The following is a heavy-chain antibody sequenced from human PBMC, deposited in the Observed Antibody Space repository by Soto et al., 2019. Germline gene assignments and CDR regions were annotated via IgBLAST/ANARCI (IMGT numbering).Heavy chain of an antibody. CDR3: ARDSTPPDCWGFDY. J-gene: IGHJ4*02. D-gene: IGHD2-2*01. V-gene: IGHV3-33*01. CDR2: IWYDGSNK. CDR1: GVTFSSYG. Sequence: QVQLVESGGGVVQPGRSLRLSCAASGVTFSSYGMHWVRQAPGKGLEWVAVIWYDGSNKYYADSVQGRFTISRDNSKNTLYLQMNSLRAEDTAVYYCARDSTPPDCWGFDYWGQGTLVTVSS.